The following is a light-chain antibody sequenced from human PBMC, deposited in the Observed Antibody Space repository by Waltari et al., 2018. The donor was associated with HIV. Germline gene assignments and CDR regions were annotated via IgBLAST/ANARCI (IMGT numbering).Light chain of an antibody. V-gene: IGKV1-12*01. Sequence: IQMAQSPSSVSASVGARVTITCRANQTVNTWLTWYQQKPGTAPRLLIYATSNLQSGVPERFSGRGSGPNFTLTINSLQPEDFATYYCQQAASLPWTFGQGTKVEMK. CDR2: ATS. CDR3: QQAASLPWT. J-gene: IGKJ1*01. CDR1: QTVNTW.